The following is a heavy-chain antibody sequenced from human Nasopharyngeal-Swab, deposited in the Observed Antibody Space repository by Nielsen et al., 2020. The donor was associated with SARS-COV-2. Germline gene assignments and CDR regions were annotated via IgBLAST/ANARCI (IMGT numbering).Heavy chain of an antibody. D-gene: IGHD3-22*01. CDR1: GFTFSSYW. CDR2: ISSSSSTI. CDR3: ARGDYYDGSGYYTY. V-gene: IGHV3-48*04. Sequence: GESLKISCAASGFTFSSYWMNWVRQAPGKGLEWVSYISSSSSTIYYADSVKGRFTISRDNAKNSLYLQMNSLRAEDTAAYYCARGDYYDGSGYYTYWGQGTLVTVSS. J-gene: IGHJ4*02.